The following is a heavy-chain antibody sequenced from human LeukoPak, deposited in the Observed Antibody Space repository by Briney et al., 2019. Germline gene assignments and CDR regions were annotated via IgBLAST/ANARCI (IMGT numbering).Heavy chain of an antibody. Sequence: PGGSLRLSCAASGFTISDFWMGWVRQAPGKGLGWVANIKKDGSGKYYLDSMKGRFTISKDNAKDSLYLQINTMRADDTAVYYCARARSGYYYDYWGQGTLVTVSS. CDR2: IKKDGSGK. D-gene: IGHD3-22*01. CDR3: ARARSGYYYDY. CDR1: GFTISDFW. J-gene: IGHJ4*02. V-gene: IGHV3-7*04.